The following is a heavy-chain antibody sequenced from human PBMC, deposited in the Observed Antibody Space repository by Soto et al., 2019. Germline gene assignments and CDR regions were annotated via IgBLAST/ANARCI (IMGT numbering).Heavy chain of an antibody. CDR1: GFTFSSYA. Sequence: QVQLVESGGGVVQPGRSLRLSCAASGFTFSSYAMHWVRQAPGKGLEWVAVISYDGSNKYYADSVKGRFTISRDNSKNTLYLQMNRLRAEDPAVYYCASGEDSSSLDDYWGQGTLVTVSS. CDR2: ISYDGSNK. D-gene: IGHD6-13*01. J-gene: IGHJ4*02. CDR3: ASGEDSSSLDDY. V-gene: IGHV3-30-3*01.